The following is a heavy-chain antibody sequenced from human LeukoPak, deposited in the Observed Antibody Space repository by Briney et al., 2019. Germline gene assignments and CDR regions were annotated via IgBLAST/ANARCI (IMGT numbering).Heavy chain of an antibody. CDR2: INPSGGST. V-gene: IGHV1-46*01. CDR3: ASQLRVGATSALDY. Sequence: GASVKVACKASRYTFTSYYMHWVRQAPGQGLEWMGIINPSGGSTSIAQKFQGRVTMTRDTSTSTVYMELSSLRSEDTAVYYCASQLRVGATSALDYWGQGTLVTVSS. D-gene: IGHD1-26*01. J-gene: IGHJ4*02. CDR1: RYTFTSYY.